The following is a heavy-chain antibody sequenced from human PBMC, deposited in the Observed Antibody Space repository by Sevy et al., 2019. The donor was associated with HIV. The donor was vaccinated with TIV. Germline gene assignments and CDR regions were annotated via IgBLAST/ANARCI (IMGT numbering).Heavy chain of an antibody. V-gene: IGHV3-23*01. D-gene: IGHD4-17*01. CDR2: IGGGGGCT. CDR3: AKDQSTVTRDYFDY. J-gene: IGHJ4*02. CDR1: GFSFSSFA. Sequence: GGSLRLSCAASGFSFSSFAMGWVRQAPGKGLEWVSAIGGGGGCTFYADSVKGRFTISRDNSKNMLYLQMNSLRDEDTAVYYCAKDQSTVTRDYFDYWGQGTLVTVSS.